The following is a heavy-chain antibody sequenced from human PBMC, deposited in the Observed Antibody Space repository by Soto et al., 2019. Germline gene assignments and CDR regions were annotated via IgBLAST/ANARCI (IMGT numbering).Heavy chain of an antibody. J-gene: IGHJ6*02. CDR3: AKDSEVYAWSYYYYGMDV. V-gene: IGHV3-23*01. CDR2: ISGSGGST. CDR1: GFTFSSYA. D-gene: IGHD2-8*01. Sequence: GGSLRLSCAASGFTFSSYAMSWVRQAPGKGLEWVSAISGSGGSTYYADSVKGRFTISRDNSKNTLYLQMNSLRAEDTAVYYCAKDSEVYAWSYYYYGMDVWGQGTTVTVSS.